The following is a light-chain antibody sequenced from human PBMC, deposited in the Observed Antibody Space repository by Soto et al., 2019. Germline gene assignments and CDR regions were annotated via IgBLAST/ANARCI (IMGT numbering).Light chain of an antibody. Sequence: DIQMTQSPSILSASVGDRVTITCRASQNIVGWLAWFQQKPGTAPKLLIYKASSLKSGVPSRFSGSGSGTEFTLTISSLQPDDFATYYCQHYNSYSEAFGQGTKVDIK. CDR2: KAS. CDR1: QNIVGW. V-gene: IGKV1-5*03. J-gene: IGKJ1*01. CDR3: QHYNSYSEA.